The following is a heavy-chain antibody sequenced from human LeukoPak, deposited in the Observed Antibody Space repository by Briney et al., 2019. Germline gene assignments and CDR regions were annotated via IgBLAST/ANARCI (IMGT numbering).Heavy chain of an antibody. D-gene: IGHD2-2*03. CDR2: INPNSDCT. CDR1: GYTFTGYY. V-gene: IGHV1-2*02. Sequence: ASVKVSCKATGYTFTGYYMHWVRQAPGQGPEWMGWINPNSDCTNYAQKFQGRVTMTRDTSINTAHMELSRLRSDDTAVYYCARDIPVWLDIVVVPAAINYYGMDVWGQGTTVTVSS. CDR3: ARDIPVWLDIVVVPAAINYYGMDV. J-gene: IGHJ6*02.